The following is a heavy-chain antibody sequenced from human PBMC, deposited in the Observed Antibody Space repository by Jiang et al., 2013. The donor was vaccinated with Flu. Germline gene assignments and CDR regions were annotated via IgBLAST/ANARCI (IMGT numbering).Heavy chain of an antibody. CDR3: ARGRVVVAASRGNWFDP. D-gene: IGHD2-15*01. J-gene: IGHJ5*02. V-gene: IGHV3-21*01. Sequence: VQLLESGGGLVKPGGSLRLSCAASGFTFSSYSMNWVRQAPGKGLEWVSSISSSSSYIYYADSVKGRFTISRDNAKNSLYLQMNSLRAEDTAVYYCARGRVVVAASRGNWFDPWGQGTLVTVSS. CDR1: GFTFSSYS. CDR2: ISSSSSYI.